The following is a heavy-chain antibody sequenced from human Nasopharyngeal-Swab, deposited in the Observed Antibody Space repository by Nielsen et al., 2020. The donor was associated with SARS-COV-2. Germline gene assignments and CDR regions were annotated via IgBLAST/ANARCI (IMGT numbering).Heavy chain of an antibody. Sequence: WIRQPPGKGLEWIGSIYYSGSTYYNPSLKSRVTISVDTSKNQFSLRLSSVTAADTAVYYCARRVARAPRHEGDYYYGMDVWGQGTTVTV. CDR3: ARRVARAPRHEGDYYYGMDV. CDR2: IYYSGST. V-gene: IGHV4-39*01. D-gene: IGHD3-16*01. J-gene: IGHJ6*02.